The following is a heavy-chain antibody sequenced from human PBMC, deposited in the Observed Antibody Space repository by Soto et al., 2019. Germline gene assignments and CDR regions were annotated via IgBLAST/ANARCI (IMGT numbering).Heavy chain of an antibody. D-gene: IGHD3-10*01. CDR2: IKSKTDGGTT. J-gene: IGHJ4*02. CDR3: TTETYYYGSGTYA. V-gene: IGHV3-15*01. Sequence: EVQLVESGGGLVKPGGSLRLSCAASGFTFSNAWMSWVRQAPGKGLEWVGRIKSKTDGGTTDYDAPVKGRFTISRDDSKNTLYLQMDSLKTEDTAVYYCTTETYYYGSGTYAWGQGTLVTVSS. CDR1: GFTFSNAW.